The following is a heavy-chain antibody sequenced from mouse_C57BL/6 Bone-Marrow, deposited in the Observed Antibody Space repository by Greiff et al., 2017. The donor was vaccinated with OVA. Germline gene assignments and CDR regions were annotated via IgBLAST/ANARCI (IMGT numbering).Heavy chain of an antibody. D-gene: IGHD1-1*02. CDR1: GFTFSDYY. V-gene: IGHV5-12*01. Sequence: DVKLVESGGGLVQPGGSLKLSCAASGFTFSDYYMYWVRQTPEKRLEWVAYISNGGGSTYYPDTVKGRFTISRDNAKNTLYLQMSRLKSEDTAMYYCARHGGYPFAYWGQGTLVTVSA. CDR3: ARHGGYPFAY. CDR2: ISNGGGST. J-gene: IGHJ3*01.